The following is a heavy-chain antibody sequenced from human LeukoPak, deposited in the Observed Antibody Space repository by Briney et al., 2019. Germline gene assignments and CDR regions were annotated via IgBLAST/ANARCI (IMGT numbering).Heavy chain of an antibody. Sequence: ASVKVSCKASGYTFTSYDSNWVRQATGQGLEWMGWMNPNSGNTDYAQKFQGRVTMTRNTSISTAYMELSSLRSEDTAVYHCARTLKGREILGSRLGELSLGYYWGQGTLVTVSS. V-gene: IGHV1-8*01. J-gene: IGHJ4*02. D-gene: IGHD3-16*02. CDR1: GYTFTSYD. CDR3: ARTLKGREILGSRLGELSLGYY. CDR2: MNPNSGNT.